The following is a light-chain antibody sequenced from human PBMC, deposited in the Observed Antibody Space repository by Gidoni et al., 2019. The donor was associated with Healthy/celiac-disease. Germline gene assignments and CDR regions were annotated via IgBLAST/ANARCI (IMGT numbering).Light chain of an antibody. CDR1: QSVLYSSNNKNY. Sequence: DIVMTQSPDSLAVSLGERATIKCKSSQSVLYSSNNKNYLAWYQQKPGQPPKLLIYWASTRESGVPDRFSGSGSGTDFTLTISSLQAEDVAVYYCQQYYSTPRGTFGGGTKVEIK. J-gene: IGKJ4*01. V-gene: IGKV4-1*01. CDR3: QQYYSTPRGT. CDR2: WAS.